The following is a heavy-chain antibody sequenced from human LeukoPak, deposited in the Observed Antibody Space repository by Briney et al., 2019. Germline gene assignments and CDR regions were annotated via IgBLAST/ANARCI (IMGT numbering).Heavy chain of an antibody. V-gene: IGHV1-2*02. CDR3: ARDGGSGWYPDF. J-gene: IGHJ4*02. CDR2: INPNSVGT. Sequence: ASVKVSCKASGYTFTGYYIHWVRQAPGQGLEWMGWINPNSVGTNYAQKFQGRVTMTRDTSISTAYMELSRLRSDDTAVYYCARDGGSGWYPDFWGQGTLVTVSS. CDR1: GYTFTGYY. D-gene: IGHD6-13*01.